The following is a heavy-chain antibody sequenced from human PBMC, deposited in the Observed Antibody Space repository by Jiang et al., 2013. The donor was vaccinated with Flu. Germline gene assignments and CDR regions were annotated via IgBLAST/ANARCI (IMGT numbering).Heavy chain of an antibody. V-gene: IGHV6-1*01. Sequence: RITINPDTSKNQFSLQLNSVTPEDTAVYYCARTRITGDIDYWGQGTLVTVSS. CDR3: ARTRITGDIDY. J-gene: IGHJ4*02. D-gene: IGHD7-27*01.